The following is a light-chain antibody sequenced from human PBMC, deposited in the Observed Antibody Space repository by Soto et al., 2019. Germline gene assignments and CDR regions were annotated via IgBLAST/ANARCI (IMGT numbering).Light chain of an antibody. Sequence: QSALTQPASVSGSPGQSITISCTGTSSDFGGYNYVSWYQQHPGKAPKLMIYDVSNRPSGVSNLFSGSKSGNTASLTISGLQAEDEADYYCRSYTSSSTRVFGGGTQLTVL. CDR3: RSYTSSSTRV. CDR1: SSDFGGYNY. V-gene: IGLV2-14*01. J-gene: IGLJ2*01. CDR2: DVS.